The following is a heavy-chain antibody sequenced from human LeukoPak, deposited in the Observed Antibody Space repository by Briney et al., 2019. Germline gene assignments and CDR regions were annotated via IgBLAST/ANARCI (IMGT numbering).Heavy chain of an antibody. CDR2: IIPILDIT. V-gene: IGHV1-69*02. D-gene: IGHD5-18*01. Sequence: SVKVSCKASGVTFSSYTISWVRQAPGQGLEWMGRIIPILDITNYAQKFQDRVTITADKSTSTAYMELSSLRSEDTAMYYCAVSSGSGYTYGREDFFVDYWAREPWSPSPQ. CDR3: AVSSGSGYTYGREDFFVDY. CDR1: GVTFSSYT. J-gene: IGHJ4*02.